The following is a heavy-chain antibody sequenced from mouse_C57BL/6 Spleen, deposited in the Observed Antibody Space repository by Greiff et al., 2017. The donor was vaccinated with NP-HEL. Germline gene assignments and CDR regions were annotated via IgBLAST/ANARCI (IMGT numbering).Heavy chain of an antibody. CDR1: GYSFTDYN. CDR3: AMGPAQLRLRAMDY. V-gene: IGHV1-39*01. D-gene: IGHD3-2*02. Sequence: VQLKQSGPELVKPGASVKISCKASGYSFTDYNMNWVKQSNGKSLEWIGVINPNYGTTSYNQKFKGKATLTVDQSSSTAYMQLNSLTSEDSAVYYCAMGPAQLRLRAMDYWGQGTSVTVSS. J-gene: IGHJ4*01. CDR2: INPNYGTT.